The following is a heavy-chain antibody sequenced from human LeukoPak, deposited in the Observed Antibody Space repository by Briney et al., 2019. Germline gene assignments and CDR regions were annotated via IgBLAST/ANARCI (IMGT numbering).Heavy chain of an antibody. J-gene: IGHJ4*02. CDR1: GFTFDDYA. V-gene: IGHV3-43*02. CDR3: AKVLGYYDSSGYYQEGGFDY. D-gene: IGHD3-22*01. CDR2: ISGDGGST. Sequence: GGSLRLSCAASGFTFDDYAMHWVRQAPGKGLEWVSLISGDGGSTYYADSVMGRFTISRDNSKNSLYLQMNSLRTEDTALYYCAKVLGYYDSSGYYQEGGFDYWGQGTLVTVSS.